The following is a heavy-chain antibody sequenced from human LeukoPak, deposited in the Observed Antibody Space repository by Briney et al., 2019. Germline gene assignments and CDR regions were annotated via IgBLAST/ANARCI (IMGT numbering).Heavy chain of an antibody. V-gene: IGHV4-59*01. CDR1: GGSISSYY. CDR3: ARDYGAYYGSGSYYYYYYGMDV. J-gene: IGHJ6*02. CDR2: IYYSGST. D-gene: IGHD3-10*01. Sequence: SETLSLTCTVSGGSISSYYWSWIRQPPGQGLEWIGYIYYSGSTNYNPSLKSRVTISVDTSKNQFSLKLSSVTAADTAVYYCARDYGAYYGSGSYYYYYYGMDVWGQGTTVTVSS.